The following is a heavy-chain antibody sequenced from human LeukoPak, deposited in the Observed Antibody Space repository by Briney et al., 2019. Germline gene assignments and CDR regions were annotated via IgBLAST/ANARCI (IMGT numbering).Heavy chain of an antibody. CDR3: ARHRDSSGFPAAFDL. CDR1: GYIFTRYW. D-gene: IGHD3-22*01. CDR2: IYPGDSNI. Sequence: GESLKISCKGSGYIFTRYWIGWVRQMPGRGLEWMGIIYPGDSNIRYSPSFQGQVSISADKSISTAYLKWSSLQASDTAMYYCARHRDSSGFPAAFDLWGQGTLVTVSS. J-gene: IGHJ3*01. V-gene: IGHV5-51*01.